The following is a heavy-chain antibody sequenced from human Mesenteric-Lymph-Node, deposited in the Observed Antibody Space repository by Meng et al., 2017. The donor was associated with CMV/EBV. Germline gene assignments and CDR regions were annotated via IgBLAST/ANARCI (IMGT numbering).Heavy chain of an antibody. V-gene: IGHV3-21*01. J-gene: IGHJ5*02. Sequence: GESLKISCAASGFTFRSFTMHWVRQPPGQGLEWVASITTSGYIYYGDSVKGRFTISRDNAENSLFLQMNSLTTEDTAVYYCARDFIAGRPWGQGTLVTVSS. CDR1: GFTFRSFT. D-gene: IGHD6-6*01. CDR3: ARDFIAGRP. CDR2: ITTSGYI.